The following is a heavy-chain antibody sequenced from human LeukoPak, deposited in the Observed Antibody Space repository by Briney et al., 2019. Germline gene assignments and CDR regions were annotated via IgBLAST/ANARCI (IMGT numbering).Heavy chain of an antibody. Sequence: PGGSLRLSCAASGFIFNTNAMSWVRQAPGKGLEWVPTISGSGGGTFYADSVKGRFTISRDNSKNTLYLQMNSLRAEDTAVYYCAKDELFYSSSPIFDYWGQGTLVTVSS. CDR1: GFIFNTNA. J-gene: IGHJ4*02. D-gene: IGHD6-6*01. V-gene: IGHV3-23*01. CDR2: ISGSGGGT. CDR3: AKDELFYSSSPIFDY.